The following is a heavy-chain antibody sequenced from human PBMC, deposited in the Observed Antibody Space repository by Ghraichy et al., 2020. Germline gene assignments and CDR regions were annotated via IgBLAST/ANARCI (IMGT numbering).Heavy chain of an antibody. D-gene: IGHD2-2*01. Sequence: SETLSLTCAVSGGSISSSNWWSWVRQPPGKGLEWIGEIYHSGSTNYNPSLKSRVTISVDKSKNQFSLKLSSVTAADTAVYYCARVVPAAMPYYYYYGMDVWGQGTTVTVSS. CDR2: IYHSGST. CDR1: GGSISSSNW. CDR3: ARVVPAAMPYYYYYGMDV. V-gene: IGHV4-4*02. J-gene: IGHJ6*02.